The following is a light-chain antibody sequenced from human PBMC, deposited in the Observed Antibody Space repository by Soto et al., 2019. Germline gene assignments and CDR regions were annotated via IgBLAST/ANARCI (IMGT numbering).Light chain of an antibody. CDR2: AAS. CDR3: QQLNAYPIT. J-gene: IGKJ5*01. CDR1: QAISSH. Sequence: IQLTQSPSSLSASVGDRGTITCRASQAISSHLAWYQQEPGKAPKLLIYAASTLQSGVPSRFSGSGFGTDFTLTISSLQPEDFATYYCQQLNAYPITFGQGTRLEIK. V-gene: IGKV1-9*01.